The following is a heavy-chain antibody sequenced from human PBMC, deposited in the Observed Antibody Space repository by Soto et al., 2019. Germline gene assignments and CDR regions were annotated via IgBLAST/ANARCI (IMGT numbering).Heavy chain of an antibody. J-gene: IGHJ1*01. Sequence: EVQLVESGGGLVQPGGSLRLSCAASGFTVSSNYMSWVRQAPGKGLEWVSVIYSGGSTYYADSVKGRFTISRDNSKNTLYLQMNSLRAEDMAVYYCARDQVGAATEYFQHWGQGTLVTVSS. V-gene: IGHV3-66*01. D-gene: IGHD1-26*01. CDR1: GFTVSSNY. CDR3: ARDQVGAATEYFQH. CDR2: IYSGGST.